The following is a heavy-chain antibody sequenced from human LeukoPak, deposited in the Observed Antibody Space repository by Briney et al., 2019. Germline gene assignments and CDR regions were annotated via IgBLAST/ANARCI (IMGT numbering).Heavy chain of an antibody. D-gene: IGHD5-18*01. J-gene: IGHJ3*02. CDR3: ARGGDTAMVTVAFDI. CDR2: ISSSSSTI. V-gene: IGHV3-48*01. Sequence: GRSLRLSCAASGFTLSSYSMNWVRQAPGKGLEWVSYISSSSSTIYYADSVKGRFTISRDNAKNSLYLQMNSLRAEDTAVYYCARGGDTAMVTVAFDIWGQGTMVTVSS. CDR1: GFTLSSYS.